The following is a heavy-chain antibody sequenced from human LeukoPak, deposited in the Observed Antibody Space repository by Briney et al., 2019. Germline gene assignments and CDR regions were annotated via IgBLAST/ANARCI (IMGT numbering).Heavy chain of an antibody. CDR2: INPSGGST. J-gene: IGHJ4*02. CDR3: ARDPKLDTAMVTCLDY. Sequence: ASVKVSCKASGYTFTSYYMDWVRQAPGQGLEWMGIINPSGGSTSYAQKFQGRVTMTRDTSTSTVYMELSSLRSEDTAVYYCARDPKLDTAMVTCLDYWGQGTLVTVSS. CDR1: GYTFTSYY. V-gene: IGHV1-46*01. D-gene: IGHD5-18*01.